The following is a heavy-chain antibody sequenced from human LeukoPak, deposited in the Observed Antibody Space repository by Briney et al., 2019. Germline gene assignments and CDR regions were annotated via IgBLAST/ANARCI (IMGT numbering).Heavy chain of an antibody. CDR3: ARVTVGYYDYVWGSYRSANFDY. CDR1: GFTFSSYE. Sequence: PGGSLRLSCAASGFTFSSYEMNWVRQAPGKGLEWVSYISSSGSTIYYADSVKGRFTISRDNAKNSLYLQMNSLRAEDTAVYYCARVTVGYYDYVWGSYRSANFDYWGQGTLVTVSS. J-gene: IGHJ4*02. D-gene: IGHD3-16*02. CDR2: ISSSGSTI. V-gene: IGHV3-48*03.